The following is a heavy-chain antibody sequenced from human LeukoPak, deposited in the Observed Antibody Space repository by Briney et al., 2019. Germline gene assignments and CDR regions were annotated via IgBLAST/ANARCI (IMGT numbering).Heavy chain of an antibody. D-gene: IGHD4-17*01. Sequence: SETLSLTCTVSGGSVSSYYWSWIRQPPGKGLEWIGYIYTSGSTNYNPSLKSRVTISVDTSKNQFSLKLSSVTAADTAVYYCARGGRYGETFDYWGQGTLVTVSS. CDR3: ARGGRYGETFDY. J-gene: IGHJ4*02. V-gene: IGHV4-4*09. CDR1: GGSVSSYY. CDR2: IYTSGST.